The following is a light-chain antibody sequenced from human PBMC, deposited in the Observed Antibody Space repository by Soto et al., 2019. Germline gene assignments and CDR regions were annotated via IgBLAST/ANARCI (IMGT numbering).Light chain of an antibody. CDR1: SSDIGAGYR. CDR2: DNT. Sequence: QSVLTQPPSVSGAPGERVTISWTGSSSDIGAGYRVRWYQQVPGTAPKLLIYDNTNRPSGVSVRFSGSKSGTSASLAISGLQAEDEADYYCQSFDKYLSAVVFGGGTKLTVL. CDR3: QSFDKYLSAVV. V-gene: IGLV1-40*01. J-gene: IGLJ2*01.